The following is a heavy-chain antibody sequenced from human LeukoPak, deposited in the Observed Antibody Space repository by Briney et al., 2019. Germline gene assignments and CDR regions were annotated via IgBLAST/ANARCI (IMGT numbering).Heavy chain of an antibody. CDR3: ARGHSMVRGVIISRSYFDY. CDR2: INHSGST. V-gene: IGHV4-34*01. D-gene: IGHD3-10*01. Sequence: SETLSLTCAVYGGSFSGYYWCWIRQPPGKGLEWIGEINHSGSTNYNPSLKSRVTISVDTSKNQFSLKLSSVTAADTAVYYCARGHSMVRGVIISRSYFDYWGQGTLVTVSS. J-gene: IGHJ4*02. CDR1: GGSFSGYY.